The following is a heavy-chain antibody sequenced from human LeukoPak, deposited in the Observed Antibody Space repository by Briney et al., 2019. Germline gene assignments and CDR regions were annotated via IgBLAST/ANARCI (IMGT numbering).Heavy chain of an antibody. Sequence: SETLSLTRTVSGGSINSYYWSWVRQPPGKGLEWVGYIYYTGSTNSNPSLKSRVTISVDTSMNQYSLNLSSVAAADTAVSYCARHYGAHRDYYGLDVWGQGTTVTVSS. V-gene: IGHV4-59*01. CDR2: IYYTGST. CDR1: GGSINSYY. D-gene: IGHD4-17*01. CDR3: ARHYGAHRDYYGLDV. J-gene: IGHJ6*02.